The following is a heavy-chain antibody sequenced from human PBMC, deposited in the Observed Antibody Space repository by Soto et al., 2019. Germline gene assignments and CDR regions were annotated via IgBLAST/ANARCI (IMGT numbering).Heavy chain of an antibody. V-gene: IGHV1-18*04. CDR1: GYIFTSYG. J-gene: IGHJ5*02. CDR3: ARNFYDSRRIGWFAP. D-gene: IGHD3-22*01. CDR2: VDPYNGNT. Sequence: QLVQSGAEVKQPGASVKVSCKASGYIFTSYGITWVRQAPGQGLEWMGWVDPYNGNTKYAQNFQGRVTMTRDTSANTAYMELRSLRSGETAVYYCARNFYDSRRIGWFAPWGQGTLVTVSS.